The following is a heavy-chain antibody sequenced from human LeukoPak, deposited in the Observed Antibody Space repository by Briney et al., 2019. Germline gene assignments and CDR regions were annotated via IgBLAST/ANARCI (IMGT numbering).Heavy chain of an antibody. CDR1: GGTFSSYA. CDR3: AVWDIVATDFDY. V-gene: IGHV1-69*01. D-gene: IGHD5-12*01. Sequence: GPQVKVSCKASGGTFSSYAISWVRQAPGQGLEWMGGIIPIFGTANYAQKFQGRVTITADESTSTAYMELSSLRSEDTAVYYCAVWDIVATDFDYWGQGTLVTVSS. CDR2: IIPIFGTA. J-gene: IGHJ4*02.